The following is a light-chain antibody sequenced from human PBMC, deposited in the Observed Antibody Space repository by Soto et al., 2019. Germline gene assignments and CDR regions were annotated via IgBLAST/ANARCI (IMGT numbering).Light chain of an antibody. CDR1: QSVTSSY. V-gene: IGKV3-20*01. Sequence: EIVLTQSPGTLSLSPGEIVTLSCSASQSVTSSYIAWYQQKSGQAPRLLLYGASSRATGIPDRFRGSGSGTDFTLTISRLEPEDFAVYYCQQYGGLPTFGQGTKVDIK. J-gene: IGKJ1*01. CDR3: QQYGGLPT. CDR2: GAS.